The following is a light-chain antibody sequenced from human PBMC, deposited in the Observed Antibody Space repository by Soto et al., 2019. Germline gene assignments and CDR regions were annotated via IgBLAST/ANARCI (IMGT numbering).Light chain of an antibody. J-gene: IGLJ1*01. V-gene: IGLV3-1*01. CDR2: QNN. CDR3: QTWDSSTLYV. CDR1: ELGDQY. Sequence: SYELTQPPSVSVSPGQTASITCSADELGDQYACWYQQKPGQSPLLIIYQNNKRPSGIPERFSGSNSGNTATLTISGTQAMDEADYYCQTWDSSTLYVFGTGTKVTVL.